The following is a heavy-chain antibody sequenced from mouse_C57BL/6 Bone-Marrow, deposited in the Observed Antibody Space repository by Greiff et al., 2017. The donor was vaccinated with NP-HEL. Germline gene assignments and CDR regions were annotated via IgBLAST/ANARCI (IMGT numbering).Heavy chain of an antibody. J-gene: IGHJ3*01. V-gene: IGHV14-4*01. CDR1: GFNIKDDY. D-gene: IGHD1-1*01. CDR3: TTIITTVEAY. Sequence: EVQLQQSGAELVRPGASVKLSCTASGFNIKDDYMHWVKQRPEQGLEWIGWIDPENGDTEYASKFQGKATITADTSSNTAYLQLSSLTSEDTAVYYCTTIITTVEAYWGQGTLVTVSA. CDR2: IDPENGDT.